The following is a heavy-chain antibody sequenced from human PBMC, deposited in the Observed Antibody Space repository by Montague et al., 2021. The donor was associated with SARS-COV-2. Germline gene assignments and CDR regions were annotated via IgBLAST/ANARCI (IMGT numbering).Heavy chain of an antibody. V-gene: IGHV4-59*01. CDR3: ARGRGFDWLGLDAYYFDY. CDR1: GGSISSYY. CDR2: IYYSGST. Sequence: SETLSLTCTVSGGSISSYYWSWIRQPPGKGLEWIGYIYYSGSTNYNPSLKSRVTISVDTSGTQFSLRLTSMSAADTAVYYCARGRGFDWLGLDAYYFDYWGQGALVAVSS. D-gene: IGHD3-9*01. J-gene: IGHJ4*02.